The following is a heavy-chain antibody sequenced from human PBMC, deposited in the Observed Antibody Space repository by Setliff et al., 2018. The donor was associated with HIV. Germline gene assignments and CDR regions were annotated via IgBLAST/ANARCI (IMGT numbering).Heavy chain of an antibody. J-gene: IGHJ3*02. V-gene: IGHV3-23*01. CDR3: AKAASNLAAAGGPLDM. Sequence: GGSLRLSCVASGLTLSSYAMNWVRQAPGKGLEWLSGISNTGSSTYYGDSVKGRFTISKDKSRNIVFLQMKSLRVEDTALYYCAKAASNLAAAGGPLDMWGPGTVVTVSS. D-gene: IGHD6-13*01. CDR1: GLTLSSYA. CDR2: ISNTGSST.